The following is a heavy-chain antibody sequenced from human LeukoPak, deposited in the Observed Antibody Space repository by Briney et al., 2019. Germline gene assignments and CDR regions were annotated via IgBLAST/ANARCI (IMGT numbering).Heavy chain of an antibody. D-gene: IGHD1-7*01. CDR2: IYYSGST. J-gene: IGHJ4*02. Sequence: PSETLSLTCTVSGGSISSSSYYWGWIRQPPGKGLEWIGSIYYSGSTYYNPSLKSRVTISVDTSKNQFSLKLSSVTAADTAVYYCARAVGAGTTGLWGQGTLVTVSS. V-gene: IGHV4-39*01. CDR3: ARAVGAGTTGL. CDR1: GGSISSSSYY.